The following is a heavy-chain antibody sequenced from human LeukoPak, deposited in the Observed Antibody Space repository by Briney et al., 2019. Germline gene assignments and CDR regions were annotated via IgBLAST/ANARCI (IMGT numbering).Heavy chain of an antibody. J-gene: IGHJ4*02. CDR1: GGSISSSY. D-gene: IGHD4-11*01. CDR2: THYSGIT. CDR3: ARQGPLTTAVTTRTNPFDY. V-gene: IGHV4-59*08. Sequence: PSETLSLTCTVSGGSISSSYWSWIRQPPGKGLEWIGYTHYSGITNYNASLKSRVTISVDMSKNQFSLKLNSVTAADTAVYYCARQGPLTTAVTTRTNPFDYWGQGTLVTVSS.